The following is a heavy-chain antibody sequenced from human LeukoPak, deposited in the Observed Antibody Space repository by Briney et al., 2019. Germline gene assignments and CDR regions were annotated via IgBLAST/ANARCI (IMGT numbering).Heavy chain of an antibody. J-gene: IGHJ6*02. CDR1: GYTFTSYA. D-gene: IGHD6-19*01. CDR3: ARDLAVAGPPNYYYYYGMDV. CDR2: INSNTGNP. V-gene: IGHV7-4-1*01. Sequence: ASGKVSCMASGYTFTSYAMNWVRQAPGQGLEWMGWINSNTGNPTYAQGFTGRFVFSLDTSVSTAYLHICSLKAEDTAVYYCARDLAVAGPPNYYYYYGMDVWGQGTTVTVSS.